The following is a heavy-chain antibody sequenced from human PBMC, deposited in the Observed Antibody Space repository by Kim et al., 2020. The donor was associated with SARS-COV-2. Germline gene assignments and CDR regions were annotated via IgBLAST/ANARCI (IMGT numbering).Heavy chain of an antibody. Sequence: LKSRVTMSVDTSKNQFSLKLSSVTAADTAVYYCARSGGTMVRRRAYYFDYWGQGTLVTVSS. J-gene: IGHJ4*02. D-gene: IGHD3-10*01. CDR3: ARSGGTMVRRRAYYFDY. V-gene: IGHV4-4*06.